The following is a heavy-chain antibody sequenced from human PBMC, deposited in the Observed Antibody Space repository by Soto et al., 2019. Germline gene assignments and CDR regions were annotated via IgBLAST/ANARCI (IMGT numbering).Heavy chain of an antibody. D-gene: IGHD1-26*01. J-gene: IGHJ4*02. V-gene: IGHV4-28*01. CDR1: GYSISSSNW. CDR2: IYYSGTT. Sequence: PSETLSLTCAVSGYSISSSNWLGWIRQPPGKGLEWIGYIYYSGTTYYNPSLKSRVTMSVDTSKNQFSLKLTSVTAVDTAVYYCARREIQGPIDYWXQGTLVTVSS. CDR3: ARREIQGPIDY.